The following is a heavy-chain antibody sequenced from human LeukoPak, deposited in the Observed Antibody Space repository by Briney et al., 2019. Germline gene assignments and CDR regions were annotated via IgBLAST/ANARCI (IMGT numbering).Heavy chain of an antibody. V-gene: IGHV1-46*01. Sequence: ASVAVSFKASGYTFIMYYMHWVRQAPGQGLEWMGIINPSGGSTSYAQKFQGRVTMTRDTSTSTVYMELSRLRSEDTAVYYGARGGYGDRIDYWGQGSLVSVSS. CDR3: ARGGYGDRIDY. J-gene: IGHJ4*02. CDR1: GYTFIMYY. CDR2: INPSGGST. D-gene: IGHD4-17*01.